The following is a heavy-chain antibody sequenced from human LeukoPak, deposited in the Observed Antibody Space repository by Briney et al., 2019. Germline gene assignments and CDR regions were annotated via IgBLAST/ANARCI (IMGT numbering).Heavy chain of an antibody. Sequence: PGGSLRLSCVASGFTFSSYEMNWVRQAPGKGLEWVSYISSSGSTIYYADSVKGRFTISRDNAKNSLYLQMNSLRAEDTAVYYCAAAPLPHSYFDYWGQGTLVTVSS. D-gene: IGHD1-14*01. CDR2: ISSSGSTI. CDR3: AAAPLPHSYFDY. CDR1: GFTFSSYE. J-gene: IGHJ4*02. V-gene: IGHV3-48*03.